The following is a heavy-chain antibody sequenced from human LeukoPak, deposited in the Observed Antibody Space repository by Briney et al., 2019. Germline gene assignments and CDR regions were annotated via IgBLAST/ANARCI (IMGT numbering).Heavy chain of an antibody. J-gene: IGHJ5*02. CDR3: ARGIAAAGVNWFDP. CDR2: ISYDGSNK. CDR1: GFTFSSYA. D-gene: IGHD6-13*01. Sequence: GGSLRLSCAASGFTFSSYAMHWVRQAPGKGLEWVAVISYDGSNKYYADSVKGRFTISRENAKNSLYLQMNSLRPGDTAVYYCARGIAAAGVNWFDPWGQGTLVTVSS. V-gene: IGHV3-30*14.